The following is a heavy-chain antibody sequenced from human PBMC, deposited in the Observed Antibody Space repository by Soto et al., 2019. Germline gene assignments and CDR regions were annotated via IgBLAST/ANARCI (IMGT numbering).Heavy chain of an antibody. J-gene: IGHJ6*01. D-gene: IGHD5-18*01. CDR3: ARFTDTAMVTYYYGMDV. CDR1: GGSFSGYY. CDR2: INHSGST. Sequence: LSLTCAVYGGSFSGYYWSWIRQPPGKGLEWIGEINHSGSTNYNPSLKSRVTISVDTSKNQFSLKLSSVTAADTAVYYCARFTDTAMVTYYYGMDVWGQGTTVTVSS. V-gene: IGHV4-34*01.